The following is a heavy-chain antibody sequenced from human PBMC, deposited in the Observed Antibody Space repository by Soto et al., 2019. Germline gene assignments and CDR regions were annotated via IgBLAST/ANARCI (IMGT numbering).Heavy chain of an antibody. V-gene: IGHV3-30-3*01. J-gene: IGHJ1*01. D-gene: IGHD6-13*01. CDR2: ISYDGSNK. CDR3: ARDRGERMAAAAPLSFLEYFQH. CDR1: GFTFSSYA. Sequence: GGSLRLSCAASGFTFSSYAMHWVRQAPGKGLEWVAVISYDGSNKYYADSVKGRFTISRDNSKNTLYLQMNSLRAEDTAVYYCARDRGERMAAAAPLSFLEYFQHWGQGTLVTVSS.